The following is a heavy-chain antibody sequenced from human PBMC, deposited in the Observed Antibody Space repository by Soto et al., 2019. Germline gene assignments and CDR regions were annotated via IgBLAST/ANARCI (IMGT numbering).Heavy chain of an antibody. D-gene: IGHD1-26*01. V-gene: IGHV3-66*01. Sequence: GKGLEWVSLIQSGGPTYYADSVKGRFTISRDTSENTVHLQMVSLRAEDTDVYYCVFFFQAEDGIRGNGPVSAFLLNRTTDL. CDR2: IQSGGPT. CDR3: VFFFQAEDGIRGNGPVSAFLLNRTTDL. J-gene: IGHJ2*01.